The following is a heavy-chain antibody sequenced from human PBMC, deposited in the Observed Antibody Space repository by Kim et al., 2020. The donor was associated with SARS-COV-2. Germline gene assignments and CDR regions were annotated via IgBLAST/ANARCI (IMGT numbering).Heavy chain of an antibody. CDR2: IYYSGST. CDR3: ARGIYLLTFDP. Sequence: SETLSLTCTVSGGSISSGGYYWSWIRQHPGKGLEWIGYIYYSGSTYYNPSLKSRVTISVDTSKNQFSLKLSSVTAADTAVYYCARGIYLLTFDPWGQGTLVTVSS. J-gene: IGHJ5*02. CDR1: GGSISSGGYY. V-gene: IGHV4-31*03. D-gene: IGHD3-16*02.